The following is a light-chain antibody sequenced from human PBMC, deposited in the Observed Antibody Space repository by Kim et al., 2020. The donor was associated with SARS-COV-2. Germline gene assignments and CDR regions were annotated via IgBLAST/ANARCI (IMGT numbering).Light chain of an antibody. V-gene: IGKV1-12*01. CDR3: QQASNFPLT. CDR2: AAS. Sequence: DIQMTQSPSSVSASVGDRVTITCRASQDISTWLAWYQQRPGKVPKLLIYAASSLQSGVPSRFSGSGSGTDFTLTISSLQPEDFATYYCQQASNFPLTFGGGTKLEI. CDR1: QDISTW. J-gene: IGKJ4*01.